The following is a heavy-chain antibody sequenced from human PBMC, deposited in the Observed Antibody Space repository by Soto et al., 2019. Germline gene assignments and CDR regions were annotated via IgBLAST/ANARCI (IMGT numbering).Heavy chain of an antibody. Sequence: GGSLRLCCAASGFTFSSYGMHWVRQAPGKGLEWVAVISYDGSNKYYADSVKGRFTISRDNSKNTLYLQMNSLRAEDTAVYYCAKDLVSAAGNYYYYYGMDVWGQGTTVTVSS. CDR2: ISYDGSNK. D-gene: IGHD6-13*01. CDR3: AKDLVSAAGNYYYYYGMDV. V-gene: IGHV3-30*18. J-gene: IGHJ6*02. CDR1: GFTFSSYG.